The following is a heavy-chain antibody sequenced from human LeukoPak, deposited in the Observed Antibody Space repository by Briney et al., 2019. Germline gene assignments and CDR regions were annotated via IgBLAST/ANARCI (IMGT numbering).Heavy chain of an antibody. V-gene: IGHV3-33*01. CDR3: AREIFGLGSYPDY. CDR2: IWHDASHT. Sequence: GGSLSLSCAASGFSFSTYAMHWVRQAPGKGLEWVALIWHDASHTFYTDSVKGRFTISRDNSKNTVYLQMNSLGGEDTAVYYCAREIFGLGSYPDYWGQGTLVTVSS. D-gene: IGHD3-10*01. CDR1: GFSFSTYA. J-gene: IGHJ4*02.